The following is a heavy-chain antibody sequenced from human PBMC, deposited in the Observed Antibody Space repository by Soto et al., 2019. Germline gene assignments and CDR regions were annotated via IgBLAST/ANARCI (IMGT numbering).Heavy chain of an antibody. CDR3: AKHRAPWGSYESFDY. Sequence: GGSLRLSCAASGFTFSSYGMHWVRQAPGKGLEWVAVISYDGSNKYYADSVKGRFTISRDNSKNTLYLQMNSLRAEDTAVYYCAKHRAPWGSYESFDYWGQGTLVTVSS. CDR1: GFTFSSYG. J-gene: IGHJ4*02. CDR2: ISYDGSNK. V-gene: IGHV3-30*18. D-gene: IGHD1-26*01.